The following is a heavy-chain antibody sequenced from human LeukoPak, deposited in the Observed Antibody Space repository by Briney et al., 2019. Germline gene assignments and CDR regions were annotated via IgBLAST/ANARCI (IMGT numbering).Heavy chain of an antibody. Sequence: GGSLRLSCAASGFTFSSYAMSWVRQAPGKGLEWVSAISGSGGSTYYADSVKGRFIISRDNSKNTLYLQMNSLRAEDTAVYYCAAAVAGTALGYWGQGTLVTVSS. V-gene: IGHV3-23*01. CDR3: AAAVAGTALGY. CDR2: ISGSGGST. J-gene: IGHJ4*02. CDR1: GFTFSSYA. D-gene: IGHD6-19*01.